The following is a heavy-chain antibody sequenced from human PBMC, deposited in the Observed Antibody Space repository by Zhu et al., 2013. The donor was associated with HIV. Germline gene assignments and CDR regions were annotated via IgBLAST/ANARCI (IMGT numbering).Heavy chain of an antibody. D-gene: IGHD5-18*01. J-gene: IGHJ5*02. V-gene: IGHV1-69*12. CDR3: ARDPADGRTVGGYSYGDWT. CDR1: GGTFSSYA. Sequence: QVQLVQSGAEVKKPGSSVKVSCKASGGTFSSYAISWVRQAPGQGLEWMGGIIPIFGTANYAQKFQGRVTITADESTSTAYMELSSLRSEDTAVYYCARDPADGRTVGGYSYGDWTWGQGTLVTVSS. CDR2: IIPIFGTA.